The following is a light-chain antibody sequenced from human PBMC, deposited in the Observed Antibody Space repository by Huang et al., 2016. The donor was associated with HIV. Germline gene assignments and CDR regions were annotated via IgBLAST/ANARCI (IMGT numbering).Light chain of an antibody. Sequence: EVVLTQSPVTLSLSPGERASLSCWASQGVGNYLAWYQQKPGQPPRLLIYDSSNRATVVPARFSGSGSGTDFTLTISSLEPEDFAVYYCQQRNSWPPTFGQGTRLEIK. CDR1: QGVGNY. CDR2: DSS. J-gene: IGKJ5*01. V-gene: IGKV3-11*01. CDR3: QQRNSWPPT.